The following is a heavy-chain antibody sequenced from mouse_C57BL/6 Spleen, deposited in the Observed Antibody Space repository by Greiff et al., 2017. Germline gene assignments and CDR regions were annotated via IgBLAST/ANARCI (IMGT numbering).Heavy chain of an antibody. Sequence: EVQGVESGGNLVKPGGSLTLSCAASGFPFNSSGMSWVRQTPDKRLEWVATISSGGSYTYYPDSVKERFTISRDNAKNTLYMQMSSLQSEDTAMYYCARLLEYYAMDYWGQGTSVTVSS. CDR1: GFPFNSSG. V-gene: IGHV5-6*01. J-gene: IGHJ4*01. CDR2: ISSGGSYT. CDR3: ARLLEYYAMDY.